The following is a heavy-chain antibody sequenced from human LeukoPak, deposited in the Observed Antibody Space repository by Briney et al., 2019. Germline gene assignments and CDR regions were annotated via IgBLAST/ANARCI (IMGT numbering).Heavy chain of an antibody. CDR3: ARRRSGTSSEFDP. Sequence: SETLSLTCTVSGGSISSSSHYWGWIRQPPGKGLEWIGSIYYSGSTNYNPSLKSRVTISVDTSKNQFSLKLSSVTAADTAVYYCARRRSGTSSEFDPWGQGTLVTVSS. V-gene: IGHV4-39*07. CDR1: GGSISSSSHY. D-gene: IGHD6-6*01. J-gene: IGHJ5*02. CDR2: IYYSGST.